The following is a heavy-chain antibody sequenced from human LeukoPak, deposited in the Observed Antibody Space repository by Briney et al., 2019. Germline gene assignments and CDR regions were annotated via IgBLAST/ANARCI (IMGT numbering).Heavy chain of an antibody. CDR2: IIPIFGTA. J-gene: IGHJ3*02. Sequence: GASVKVSCKASGGTFSSYAISWVRQAPGQGLEWMGGIIPIFGTANYAQKFQGRVTITTDESTSTAYMELSSLRSEDTAVYYCARTRSSSSPKLDAFDIWGQGTMVTVSS. V-gene: IGHV1-69*05. CDR3: ARTRSSSSPKLDAFDI. D-gene: IGHD6-6*01. CDR1: GGTFSSYA.